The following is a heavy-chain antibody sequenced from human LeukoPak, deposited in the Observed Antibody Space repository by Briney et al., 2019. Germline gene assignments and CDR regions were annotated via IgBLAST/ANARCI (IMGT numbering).Heavy chain of an antibody. J-gene: IGHJ4*02. D-gene: IGHD3-22*01. CDR1: GYTFTGYY. V-gene: IGHV1-2*02. CDR2: INPNSGGT. Sequence: ASVKVSCKASGYTFTGYYMHWVRQAPGQGLEWMGGINPNSGGTNYAQKFQGRVTMTRDTSISTAYMELSRLRSDDTAVYYCARSAYYYDSSGPGRDWGQGTLVTVSS. CDR3: ARSAYYYDSSGPGRD.